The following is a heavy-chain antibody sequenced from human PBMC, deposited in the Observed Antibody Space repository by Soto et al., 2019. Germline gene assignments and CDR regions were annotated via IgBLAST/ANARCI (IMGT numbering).Heavy chain of an antibody. CDR3: ERDEYCISTSCYHY. CDR1: GFTFSSYA. Sequence: QVQLVESGGGVVQPGRSLRLSCAASGFTFSSYAMHWVRQAPGKGLEWVAVISYDGSNKYYADSVKGRFTISRDNSKNSLYLQMNSLRAEDTAVYYCERDEYCISTSCYHYWGQGTLVTVSS. D-gene: IGHD2-2*01. CDR2: ISYDGSNK. J-gene: IGHJ4*02. V-gene: IGHV3-30-3*01.